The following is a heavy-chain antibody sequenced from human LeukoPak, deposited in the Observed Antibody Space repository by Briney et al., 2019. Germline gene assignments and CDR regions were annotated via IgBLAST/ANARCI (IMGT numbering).Heavy chain of an antibody. Sequence: PGGSLRLSCAASGFTFSSYTMNWVRQAPGKGLEWVSSISSSSSYIYYADSVKGRFTISRDNAKNSLYLQMNSLRAEDTAVYYCARGGPYGSVFRYYYYMDVWGKGTTVTISS. J-gene: IGHJ6*03. D-gene: IGHD3-10*01. CDR3: ARGGPYGSVFRYYYYMDV. CDR2: ISSSSSYI. V-gene: IGHV3-21*01. CDR1: GFTFSSYT.